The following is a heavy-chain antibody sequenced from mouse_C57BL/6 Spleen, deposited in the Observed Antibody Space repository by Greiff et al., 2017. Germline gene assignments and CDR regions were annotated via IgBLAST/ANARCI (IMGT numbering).Heavy chain of an antibody. V-gene: IGHV1-55*01. CDR1: GYTFTSYW. D-gene: IGHD1-1*01. Sequence: VQLQQSGAELVKPGASVKMSCKASGYTFTSYWITWVKQRPGQGLEWIGDIYPGSGSTNYNEKFKSKATLTVDTSSSTAYMQLSSLTSEDSAVYYCAREFITTVAVDYWGQGTTLTVSS. CDR2: IYPGSGST. CDR3: AREFITTVAVDY. J-gene: IGHJ2*01.